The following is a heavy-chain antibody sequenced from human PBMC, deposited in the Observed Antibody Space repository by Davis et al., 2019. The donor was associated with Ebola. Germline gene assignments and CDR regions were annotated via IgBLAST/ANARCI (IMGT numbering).Heavy chain of an antibody. CDR3: ARDEIGGSYFDY. CDR1: GFTLNNAW. J-gene: IGHJ4*02. Sequence: GGSLRLSCVASGFTLNNAWMSWVRQAPGKGLEWVANIKQDGSEKYFVDSVKGRFTISRDNAKNSLYLQMNSLRAEDTAVYYCARDEIGGSYFDYWGQGILVTVSS. V-gene: IGHV3-7*01. D-gene: IGHD3-3*01. CDR2: IKQDGSEK.